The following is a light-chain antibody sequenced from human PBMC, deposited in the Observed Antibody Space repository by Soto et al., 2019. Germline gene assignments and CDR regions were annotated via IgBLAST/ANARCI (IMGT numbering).Light chain of an antibody. CDR1: QSISSW. CDR2: KAS. CDR3: QQYNSYSRT. J-gene: IGKJ1*01. Sequence: DILLTQSPSTLSASVGDRVTLTCRASQSISSWLAWYQQKPGKAPKLLIYKASSLDSGVPSRFSGSGSGTEFTLTISSLQPDDFATYYCQQYNSYSRTFGQGTKVEIK. V-gene: IGKV1-5*03.